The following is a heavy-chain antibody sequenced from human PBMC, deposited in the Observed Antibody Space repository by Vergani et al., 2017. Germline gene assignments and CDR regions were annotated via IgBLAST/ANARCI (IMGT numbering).Heavy chain of an antibody. CDR3: ARGGLYAYYYFMNV. D-gene: IGHD2-8*01. Sequence: EVELVDSGGKVVRPGGSLRLSCVASGFRFDQFGMMWVRQSPGKGPEWVAGISFNGLTVGYSDSVEGRFTISRDNSKKSLFLQMSNVRAEDTASYHCARGGLYAYYYFMNVWGNGTTVKVSS. V-gene: IGHV3-20*01. CDR2: ISFNGLTV. CDR1: GFRFDQFG. J-gene: IGHJ6*03.